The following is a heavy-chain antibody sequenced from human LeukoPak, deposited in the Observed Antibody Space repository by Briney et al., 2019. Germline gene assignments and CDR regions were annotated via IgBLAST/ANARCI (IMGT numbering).Heavy chain of an antibody. J-gene: IGHJ4*02. V-gene: IGHV3-21*04. CDR1: GFTFSSYA. CDR2: ISRGGNSI. Sequence: KAGGSLRLSCAASGFTFSSYAMSWVRQAPGKGLEWVSSISRGGNSIYYAESVKGRFTISRDNAKNSLYLQMNSLRAEDTAVYYCARDQYLDYRGQGTLVTVSS. CDR3: ARDQYLDY.